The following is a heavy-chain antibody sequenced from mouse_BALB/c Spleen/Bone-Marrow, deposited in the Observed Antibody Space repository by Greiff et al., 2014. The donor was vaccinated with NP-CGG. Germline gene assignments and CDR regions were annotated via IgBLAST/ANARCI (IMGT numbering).Heavy chain of an antibody. Sequence: VKLQESGPQLVRPGASVKISCKASGYSFTSYWMHWVKQRPGQGLEWIGMIDPSDSETRLNQMFKDKATLTVDKSSSTAYMQLSSPTSEDSAVYYCASYGSSPAWFAYWGQGTLATVSA. CDR2: IDPSDSET. CDR1: GYSFTSYW. V-gene: IGHV1S126*01. CDR3: ASYGSSPAWFAY. D-gene: IGHD1-1*01. J-gene: IGHJ3*01.